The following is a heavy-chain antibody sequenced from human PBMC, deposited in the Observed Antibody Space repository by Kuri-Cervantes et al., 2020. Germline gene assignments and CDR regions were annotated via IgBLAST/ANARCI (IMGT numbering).Heavy chain of an antibody. Sequence: GGSLRLSCAASGFTFSSYAMHWVRQAPGKGLEWVAVISYDGSNKYYTDSVKGRFTISRDNSKNTFYLQMNSLRAEDTAVYYCARGRRGEPRAFDYWGQGTLVTVSS. D-gene: IGHD3-10*01. J-gene: IGHJ4*02. CDR3: ARGRRGEPRAFDY. CDR1: GFTFSSYA. CDR2: ISYDGSNK. V-gene: IGHV3-30-3*01.